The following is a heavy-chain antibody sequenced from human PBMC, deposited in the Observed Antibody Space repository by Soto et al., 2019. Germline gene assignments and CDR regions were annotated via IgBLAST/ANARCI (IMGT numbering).Heavy chain of an antibody. CDR2: ISARGGSS. D-gene: IGHD5-12*01. Sequence: EVHLLESGGGLVQPGGSLRLSCAASGFSFNSYAMFWVRQAPGKGLEWVSVISARGGSSYFADAVKGRFTMSSDNSKNVLSLEMNSLRAEDTAIYFCAKGSVEYSASVDNWGQGTLVLVSS. V-gene: IGHV3-23*01. CDR3: AKGSVEYSASVDN. CDR1: GFSFNSYA. J-gene: IGHJ4*02.